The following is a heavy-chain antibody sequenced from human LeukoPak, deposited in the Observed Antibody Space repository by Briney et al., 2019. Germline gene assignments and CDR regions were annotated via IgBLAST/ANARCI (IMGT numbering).Heavy chain of an antibody. CDR3: AREGHSGSFVFDY. CDR2: INPNSGGT. CDR1: GYTFTGYY. Sequence: ASVKVSCKASGYTFTGYYMYWVRQAPGQGLEWMGWINPNSGGTNYAQKFQGRVTMTRDTSISTAYMELSRLRSDDTAVYYCAREGHSGSFVFDYWGQGTLVTVSS. J-gene: IGHJ4*02. D-gene: IGHD1-26*01. V-gene: IGHV1-2*02.